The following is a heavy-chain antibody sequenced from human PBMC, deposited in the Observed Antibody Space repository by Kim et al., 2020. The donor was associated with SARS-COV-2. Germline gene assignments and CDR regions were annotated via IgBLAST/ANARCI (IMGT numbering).Heavy chain of an antibody. CDR2: VIPMRGMT. Sequence: SVKVSCKTSGGTFSKFTISWVRQAPGQGLEWMGGVIPMRGMTNYAQNFQGRVAITADESTSTAYVELSGLRSEDTGMHYCAVGYCGGGACDYYFDYWGQGTLVTVSS. CDR3: AVGYCGGGACDYYFDY. V-gene: IGHV1-69*10. CDR1: GGTFSKFT. D-gene: IGHD2-15*01. J-gene: IGHJ4*02.